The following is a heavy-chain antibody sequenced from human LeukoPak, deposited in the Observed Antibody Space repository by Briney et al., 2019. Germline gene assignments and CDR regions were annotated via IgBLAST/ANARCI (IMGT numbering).Heavy chain of an antibody. V-gene: IGHV7-4-1*02. J-gene: IGHJ6*02. CDR2: INTNTGNP. CDR3: ARDGYSSSWYIPRTLYYYYYGMDV. Sequence: ASVKVSCKASGYTFTSYAMNWVRQAPGQGLEWMGWINTNTGNPTYAQGFTGRFVFSLDTSVSTAYLQISSLKAEDTAVYYCARDGYSSSWYIPRTLYYYYYGMDVWGQGTTVTVSS. D-gene: IGHD6-13*01. CDR1: GYTFTSYA.